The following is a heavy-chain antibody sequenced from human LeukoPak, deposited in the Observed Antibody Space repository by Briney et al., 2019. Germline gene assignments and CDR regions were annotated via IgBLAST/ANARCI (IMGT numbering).Heavy chain of an antibody. Sequence: PGGSLRLSCAASGFTFSDYGLHWVRQAPGKGLEWVAFIRHDATNKHYADSVRGRFTISRDNSKNTLYLQMNSLRAEDTAVYYCAKSQGPTFGSYPSDYFDYWGQGTLVTVSS. CDR1: GFTFSDYG. J-gene: IGHJ4*02. V-gene: IGHV3-30*02. CDR3: AKSQGPTFGSYPSDYFDY. D-gene: IGHD1-26*01. CDR2: IRHDATNK.